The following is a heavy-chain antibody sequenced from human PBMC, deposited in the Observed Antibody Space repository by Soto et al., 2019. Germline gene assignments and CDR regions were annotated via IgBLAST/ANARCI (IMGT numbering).Heavy chain of an antibody. Sequence: SGGSLRLSCAASGFTFSSYAMHWVRQAPGKGLEWVAVISYDGSNKYYADSVKGRFTISRDNSKNTLYLQMNSLRAEDTAVYYCARDLDYYDSSGYPDYWGQGTLVTVSS. V-gene: IGHV3-30-3*01. D-gene: IGHD3-22*01. CDR1: GFTFSSYA. CDR2: ISYDGSNK. J-gene: IGHJ4*02. CDR3: ARDLDYYDSSGYPDY.